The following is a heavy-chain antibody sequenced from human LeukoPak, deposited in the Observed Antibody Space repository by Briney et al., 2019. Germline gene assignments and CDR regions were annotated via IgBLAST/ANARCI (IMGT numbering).Heavy chain of an antibody. CDR1: GFTFSSYW. CDR2: IKQDGSEK. J-gene: IGHJ6*02. D-gene: IGHD5-18*01. CDR3: ARAGVDTALAPPIRYNMDV. V-gene: IGHV3-7*01. Sequence: GGSLRLSCVASGFTFSSYWMNWVRQAPGKGLEWVANIKQDGSEKYYVDSVKGRFTISRGNAKNSLYLQMNSLRAEDTAVYYCARAGVDTALAPPIRYNMDVWGQGTKVTVSS.